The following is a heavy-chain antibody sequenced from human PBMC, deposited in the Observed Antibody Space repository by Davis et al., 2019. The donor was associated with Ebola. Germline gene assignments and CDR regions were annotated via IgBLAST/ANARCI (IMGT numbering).Heavy chain of an antibody. Sequence: PGGSLRLSCAASGFPFSSYAMSWVRQAPGKGLEWVSAISGSGGSTYYADSVKGRFTISRDNAKNSLYLQMNSLRAEDTAVYYCARSSYGDYVPKNYWGQGTLVTVSS. D-gene: IGHD4-17*01. J-gene: IGHJ4*02. CDR2: ISGSGGST. CDR3: ARSSYGDYVPKNY. V-gene: IGHV3-23*01. CDR1: GFPFSSYA.